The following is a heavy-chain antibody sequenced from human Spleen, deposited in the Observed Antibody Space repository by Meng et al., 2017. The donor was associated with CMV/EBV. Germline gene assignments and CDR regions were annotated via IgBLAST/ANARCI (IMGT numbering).Heavy chain of an antibody. CDR3: ARDTFRFLDY. J-gene: IGHJ4*02. CDR1: GFTFTTYW. CDR2: IKEEGSDT. Sequence: GESLKISCAASGFTFTTYWMRWVRQAPGKGLEWVAHIKEEGSDTYYVDSVKGRFTISRDNAKNSLYLQMNSLRAEDTAVYLCARDTFRFLDYWGQGTLVTVSS. V-gene: IGHV3-7*01. D-gene: IGHD3-3*01.